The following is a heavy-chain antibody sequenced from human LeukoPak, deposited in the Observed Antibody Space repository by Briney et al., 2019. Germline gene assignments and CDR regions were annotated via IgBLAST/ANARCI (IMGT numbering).Heavy chain of an antibody. D-gene: IGHD4-17*01. J-gene: IGHJ4*02. CDR2: IYYSGST. Sequence: PSQTLSLTCTVSGGSISSGDYYWSWIRQPPGEGLEWIGYIYYSGSTYYNPSLKSRVIISVDTSKNQFSLKLSSVTAADTAVYYCARLTVTEYFDYWGQGTLVTVSS. CDR1: GGSISSGDYY. V-gene: IGHV4-30-4*08. CDR3: ARLTVTEYFDY.